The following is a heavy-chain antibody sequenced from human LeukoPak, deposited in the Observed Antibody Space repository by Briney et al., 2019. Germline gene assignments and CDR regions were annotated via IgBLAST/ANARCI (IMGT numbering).Heavy chain of an antibody. J-gene: IGHJ4*02. CDR2: INHSGST. V-gene: IGHV4-34*01. Sequence: SETLSLTCAVYGGSFSGYYRSWIRQPPGKGLEWIGEINHSGSTNYNPSLKSRVTISVDTSKNQFSLKLSSVTAADTAVYYCARGGYYYGSGSYYTDYWGQGTLVTVSS. CDR3: ARGGYYYGSGSYYTDY. D-gene: IGHD3-10*01. CDR1: GGSFSGYY.